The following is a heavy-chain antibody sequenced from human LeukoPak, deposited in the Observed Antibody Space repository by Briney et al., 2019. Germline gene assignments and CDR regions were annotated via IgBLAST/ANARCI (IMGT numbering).Heavy chain of an antibody. Sequence: SETLSLTSTVSGGSIGTFYWSWIRQTPGKGLEWIGYIYYRGITNYNPSLKSRVTISVDTSKNQFSLKLSSVTAADTAVYYCAREDPQTTVPEGLAVWGQGTTVTVSS. J-gene: IGHJ6*02. D-gene: IGHD4-17*01. V-gene: IGHV4-59*01. CDR1: GGSIGTFY. CDR3: AREDPQTTVPEGLAV. CDR2: IYYRGIT.